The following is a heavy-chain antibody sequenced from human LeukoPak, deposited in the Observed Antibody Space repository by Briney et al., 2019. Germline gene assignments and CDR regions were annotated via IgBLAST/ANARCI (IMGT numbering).Heavy chain of an antibody. Sequence: PSETLSLTCTVSGGSISSSSYYWGWIRQPPGKGLEWIGSIYYSGSTYYNPSLKSRVTISVDTSKNQFSLKLSSVTAADTAVYYCAKDDRSSLDYGDLDYWGQGTLVTVSS. CDR1: GGSISSSSYY. D-gene: IGHD4-17*01. CDR2: IYYSGST. V-gene: IGHV4-39*07. CDR3: AKDDRSSLDYGDLDY. J-gene: IGHJ4*02.